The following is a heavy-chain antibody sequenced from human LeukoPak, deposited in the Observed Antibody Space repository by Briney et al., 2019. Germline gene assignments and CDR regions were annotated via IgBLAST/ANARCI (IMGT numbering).Heavy chain of an antibody. Sequence: SETLSLTCTVSGGSISSYYWSWIRQPPGKGLEWIGSIHHSGSTYYNPSLKSRVSISVDTSKNQFSLKLSSVTAADTAVYYCARGDYDILTGYSTALDYWGQGTLVTVSS. CDR3: ARGDYDILTGYSTALDY. D-gene: IGHD3-9*01. J-gene: IGHJ4*02. CDR2: IHHSGST. V-gene: IGHV4-59*08. CDR1: GGSISSYY.